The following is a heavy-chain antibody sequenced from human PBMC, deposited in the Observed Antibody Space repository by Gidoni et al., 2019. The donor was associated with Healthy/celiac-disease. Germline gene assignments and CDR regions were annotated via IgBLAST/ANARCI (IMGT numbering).Heavy chain of an antibody. CDR3: ATLAYGDYGSLRQSDFGY. D-gene: IGHD4-17*01. J-gene: IGHJ4*02. V-gene: IGHV3-33*01. CDR2: SWYDGSNK. Sequence: QVQLVESGGGVVQPGESLRLSCEASGFPFSYDGMHWVRRAPGKGLGWVAVSWYDGSNKYYADSVKGRFTISRDNSRNTLYLQMNSLRAEDTAVYYCATLAYGDYGSLRQSDFGYWGQGTLVTVSS. CDR1: GFPFSYDG.